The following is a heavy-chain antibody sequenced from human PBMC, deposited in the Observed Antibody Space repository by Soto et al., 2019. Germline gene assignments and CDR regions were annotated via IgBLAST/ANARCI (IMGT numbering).Heavy chain of an antibody. J-gene: IGHJ4*02. Sequence: QVQLVQSVAEVKKPGASVKVSCKASGYTFTSYDINWVRQATGQGLEWMGWMNPNSGNTGYAQKFQGRVTMTRNTSISTAYMELSSLRSEDTAVYYCARVRSYYYGSGSYLDYWGQGTLVTVSS. CDR3: ARVRSYYYGSGSYLDY. D-gene: IGHD3-10*01. CDR1: GYTFTSYD. CDR2: MNPNSGNT. V-gene: IGHV1-8*01.